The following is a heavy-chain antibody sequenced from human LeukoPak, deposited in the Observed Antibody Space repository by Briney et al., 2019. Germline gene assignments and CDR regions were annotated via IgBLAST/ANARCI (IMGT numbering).Heavy chain of an antibody. Sequence: ASVKVSCRASGGTFSNYAINWVRQAPGQGLEWMGGIIPIFGKANYAQKFQGRVTITADESTRTAYMELSSLRSEDTAVYYCARGWLAETTVVTPYNYWGRGTLVSVSS. V-gene: IGHV1-69*13. CDR2: IIPIFGKA. D-gene: IGHD4-23*01. CDR1: GGTFSNYA. J-gene: IGHJ4*02. CDR3: ARGWLAETTVVTPYNY.